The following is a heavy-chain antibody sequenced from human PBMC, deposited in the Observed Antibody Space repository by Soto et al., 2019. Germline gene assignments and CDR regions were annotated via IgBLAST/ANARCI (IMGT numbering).Heavy chain of an antibody. D-gene: IGHD2-2*01. CDR1: GGSISNNY. CDR3: ATDVYGSSTSGYYYYYGMDV. V-gene: IGHV4-4*07. CDR2: IYTSGST. J-gene: IGHJ6*02. Sequence: PSETLSLTCTVSGGSISNNYWSWIRQPAGKGLEWIGRIYTSGSTDYNPSLKSRVTVSIDTSKNQFSLKLSSVTAADTAAYFCATDVYGSSTSGYYYYYGMDVWGQGTTVTVSS.